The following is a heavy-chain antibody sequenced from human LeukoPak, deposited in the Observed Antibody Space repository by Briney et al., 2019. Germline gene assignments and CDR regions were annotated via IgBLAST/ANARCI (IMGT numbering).Heavy chain of an antibody. CDR3: ARRAPRRGYSYNWDDAFDI. D-gene: IGHD5-18*01. V-gene: IGHV4-38-2*02. CDR1: GYSIRSGYF. J-gene: IGHJ3*02. Sequence: SETLSLTCSVSGYSIRSGYFWGWMRQPPGKGLEWIGSIHHSGSTFYNPSLKSRVTMSLDTSKNQFSLKLSSVTTADTAVYYCARRAPRRGYSYNWDDAFDIWGQGTMVTVSS. CDR2: IHHSGST.